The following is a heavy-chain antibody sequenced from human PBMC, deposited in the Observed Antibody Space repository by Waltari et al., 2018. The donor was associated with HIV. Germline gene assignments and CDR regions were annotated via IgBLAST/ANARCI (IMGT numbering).Heavy chain of an antibody. V-gene: IGHV3-66*01. CDR2: IYSGVGT. CDR3: ARGPRGPYGMDV. J-gene: IGHJ6*02. Sequence: EVQLVESGGGLVQLGGSLRLSCAASGFIVSSTFMSVVRQAPGKGLDVVSVIYSGVGTYYAGSVKGRCTISRDNSKNTLYLQMNSLRAEDTAVYYCARGPRGPYGMDVWGQGTTVTVSS. CDR1: GFIVSSTF.